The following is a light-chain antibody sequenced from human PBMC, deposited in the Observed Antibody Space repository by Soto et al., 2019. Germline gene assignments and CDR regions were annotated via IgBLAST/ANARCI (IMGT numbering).Light chain of an antibody. CDR1: QSINTW. V-gene: IGKV1-5*01. Sequence: DFQITQSPSTLSASVGDRVTITCRASQSINTWLAWYQQRPGRAPKLLIYDASSLQSGVPSRFSGSGSATEFTLTISSLQPDDSAIYYCPQYNTYWTFGQGPKVDIK. CDR2: DAS. CDR3: PQYNTYWT. J-gene: IGKJ1*01.